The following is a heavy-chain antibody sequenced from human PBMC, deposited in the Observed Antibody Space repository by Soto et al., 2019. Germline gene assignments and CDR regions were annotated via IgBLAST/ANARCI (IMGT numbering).Heavy chain of an antibody. D-gene: IGHD3-16*01. V-gene: IGHV3-33*01. CDR1: GFTFSSYG. CDR2: IWYDGSNK. Sequence: GGSLRLSCAASGFTFSSYGMHWVRQVPGKGLEWVAVIWYDGSNKYYADSVKGRFTISRDNSKNTLYLQMHSLRAEDTALYYCAREPYDYEALFTFDYWGQGTLVTVSS. J-gene: IGHJ4*02. CDR3: AREPYDYEALFTFDY.